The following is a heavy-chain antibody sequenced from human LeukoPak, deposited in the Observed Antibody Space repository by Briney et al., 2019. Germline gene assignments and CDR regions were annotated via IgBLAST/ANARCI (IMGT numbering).Heavy chain of an antibody. D-gene: IGHD5-18*01. J-gene: IGHJ6*03. V-gene: IGHV3-43*02. Sequence: GGSLRLSCAASGFTFDVYAMHWVRQAPGKGLEWVSLISGDGGSTYYADSVKGRFTISRDNSKNSLYLQMNSLRTEDTALYYCAKAGYSYGYGCYYYYMDVWGKGTTVTVSS. CDR3: AKAGYSYGYGCYYYYMDV. CDR1: GFTFDVYA. CDR2: ISGDGGST.